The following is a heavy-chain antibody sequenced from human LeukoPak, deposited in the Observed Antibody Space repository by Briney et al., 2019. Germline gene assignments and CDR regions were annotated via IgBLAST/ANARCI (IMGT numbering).Heavy chain of an antibody. D-gene: IGHD3-22*01. CDR2: INHSGST. V-gene: IGHV4-34*01. J-gene: IGHJ4*02. CDR3: ARGQGNTMIVVVMYFDY. CDR1: GGSFSGYY. Sequence: SETLSLTCAVYGGSFSGYYWGWIRQPPGKGLEWIGEINHSGSTNYNPPLKSRVTISVDTSKNQFSLKLSSVIAADTAVYYCARGQGNTMIVVVMYFDYWGQGTLVTVSS.